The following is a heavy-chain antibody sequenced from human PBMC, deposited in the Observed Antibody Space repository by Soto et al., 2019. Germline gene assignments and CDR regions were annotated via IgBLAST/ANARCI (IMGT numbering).Heavy chain of an antibody. CDR3: VRLSGSGYRTLGY. CDR1: DVSISSDYY. V-gene: IGHV4-39*01. CDR2: VSYSGNT. D-gene: IGHD3-22*01. Sequence: QLQLQESGPGLVKPSETLSLTCTVSDVSISSDYYWGWIRQPPGKGLEWIGTVSYSGNTYYKTSRKSRVTISVDTAKSQFSLNLTSVTAADTAVYYCVRLSGSGYRTLGYWGQGILVTVSS. J-gene: IGHJ1*01.